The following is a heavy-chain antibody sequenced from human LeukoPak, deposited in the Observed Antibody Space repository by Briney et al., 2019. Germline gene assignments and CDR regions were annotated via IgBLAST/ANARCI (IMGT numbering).Heavy chain of an antibody. CDR2: INPNSGDP. Sequence: ASVKVSCEASGYTFTSYYMHWVRQAPGQGLEWMGRINPNSGDPNYPQKFQGRVTMTRDTSISTAYMEMSSLTSDDTAVYYCARSARHCNNGVCFTDYYIDLWGKGTTVIVSS. CDR3: ARSARHCNNGVCFTDYYIDL. CDR1: GYTFTSYY. J-gene: IGHJ6*03. D-gene: IGHD2-8*01. V-gene: IGHV1-2*06.